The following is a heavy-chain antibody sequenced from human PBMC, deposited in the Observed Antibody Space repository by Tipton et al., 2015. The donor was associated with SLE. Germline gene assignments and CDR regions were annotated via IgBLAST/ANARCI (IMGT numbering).Heavy chain of an antibody. J-gene: IGHJ4*02. CDR2: INSDGSST. V-gene: IGHV3-74*01. CDR3: ARTPVWGSYRGDY. CDR1: GFTFSSYW. Sequence: GSLRLSCAASGFTFSSYWMHWVRQAPGKGLVWVSRINSDGSSTSYADSVKGRFTISRDNAKNSLYLQMNSLRAEDTAVYYCARTPVWGSYRGDYWGQGTLVTVSS. D-gene: IGHD3-16*02.